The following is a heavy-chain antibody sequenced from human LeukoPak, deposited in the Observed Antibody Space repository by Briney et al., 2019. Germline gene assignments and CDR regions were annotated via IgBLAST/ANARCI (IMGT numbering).Heavy chain of an antibody. Sequence: GGTLRLSCAASGFTFRRYGMSWVCQAPGKGLEWVSAISGSGGSTYYADSVKGRFTISRDNSKNTLYLQMNSLRAEDTAVYYCATTGYSSRNYWGQGTLVTVSS. CDR2: ISGSGGST. J-gene: IGHJ4*02. CDR3: ATTGYSSRNY. D-gene: IGHD6-13*01. V-gene: IGHV3-23*01. CDR1: GFTFRRYG.